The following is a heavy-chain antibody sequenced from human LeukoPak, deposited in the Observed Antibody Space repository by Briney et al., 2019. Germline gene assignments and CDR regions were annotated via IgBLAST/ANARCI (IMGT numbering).Heavy chain of an antibody. Sequence: GESLKISCKGSGYSFTSYWIGWVRQMPGKGLEWMGIIDPGDSDTKYSPPLQGQVTFSGVRSIGTAYLQWSSLRASDTAMYYCARLNDGFDIWGQGTMVTVSS. CDR2: IDPGDSDT. CDR3: ARLNDGFDI. V-gene: IGHV5-51*01. CDR1: GYSFTSYW. J-gene: IGHJ3*02.